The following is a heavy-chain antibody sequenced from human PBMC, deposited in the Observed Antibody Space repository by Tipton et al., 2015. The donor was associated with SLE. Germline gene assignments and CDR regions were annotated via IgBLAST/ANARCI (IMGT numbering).Heavy chain of an antibody. Sequence: TLSLTCTVSGGSISSGSYYWSWIRQPAGKGLEWIGYIYTSGDTNYTPSLQNRVTISVDTSKNQFSLNLTSVTPADTAMYYCARVGYYGSGKTWDMDVWGKGTTVTVSS. CDR2: IYTSGDT. CDR1: GGSISSGSYY. J-gene: IGHJ6*03. D-gene: IGHD3-10*01. V-gene: IGHV4-61*09. CDR3: ARVGYYGSGKTWDMDV.